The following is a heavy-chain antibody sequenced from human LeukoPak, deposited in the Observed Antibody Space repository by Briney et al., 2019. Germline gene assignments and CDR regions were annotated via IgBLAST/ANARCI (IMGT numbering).Heavy chain of an antibody. CDR2: INPNSGGT. CDR1: GYTFTGYY. CDR3: ARDRRCSSTSCYVSDY. D-gene: IGHD2-2*01. Sequence: ASVKVSCKASGYTFTGYYMHWVRQAPGQGLEWMGWINPNSGGTNYAQKFQGRVTMTRDTSISTAYMTLSRLRSDDTAVYYCARDRRCSSTSCYVSDYWGQGTLVTVPS. V-gene: IGHV1-2*02. J-gene: IGHJ4*02.